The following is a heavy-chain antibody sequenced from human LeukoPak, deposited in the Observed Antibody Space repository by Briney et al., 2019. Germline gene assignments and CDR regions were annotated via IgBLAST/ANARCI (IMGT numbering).Heavy chain of an antibody. D-gene: IGHD1-26*01. V-gene: IGHV3-48*04. CDR1: GFTFSSYS. Sequence: GGSLRLSCAASGFTFSSYSMNWVRQAPGKGLEWVSYISSSSSTIYYADSVKGRFTISRDNAKNSLYLQMNSLRAEDTAVYYCAGEGGSGSSWGQGTLVTVSS. CDR2: ISSSSSTI. CDR3: AGEGGSGSS. J-gene: IGHJ5*02.